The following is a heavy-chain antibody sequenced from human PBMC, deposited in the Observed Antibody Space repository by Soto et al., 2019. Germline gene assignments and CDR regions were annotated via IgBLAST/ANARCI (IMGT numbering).Heavy chain of an antibody. CDR3: ARQDRVVAEGRWFDP. CDR1: GGSISSYY. J-gene: IGHJ5*02. V-gene: IGHV4-4*07. D-gene: IGHD2-15*01. Sequence: SETLSLTCTVSGGSISSYYWSWIRQPAGKGLEWIGRIYTSGSTNYNPSLKSRVTISVDKSKNQFSLNLSSVTAADTAVYYCARQDRVVAEGRWFDPWGQGTLVTVSS. CDR2: IYTSGST.